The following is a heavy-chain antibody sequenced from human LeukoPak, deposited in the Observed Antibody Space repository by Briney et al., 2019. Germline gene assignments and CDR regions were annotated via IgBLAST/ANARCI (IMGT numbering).Heavy chain of an antibody. J-gene: IGHJ4*02. CDR1: GFTFSSYS. Sequence: LGGSLRLSCAASGFTFSSYSMNWVRQAPGKGLEWVSSISSSFSYIYYADSVKGRFTISRDNAKNSLYLLMNSLRAEDTALYYCARDRGGAAASDYWGQGTLVTVSS. V-gene: IGHV3-21*03. CDR3: ARDRGGAAASDY. CDR2: ISSSFSYI. D-gene: IGHD6-13*01.